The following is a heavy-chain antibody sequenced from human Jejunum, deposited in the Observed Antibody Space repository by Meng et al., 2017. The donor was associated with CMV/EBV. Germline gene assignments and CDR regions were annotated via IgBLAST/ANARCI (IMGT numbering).Heavy chain of an antibody. D-gene: IGHD4/OR15-4a*01. V-gene: IGHV1-69*02. CDR2: INPMVGKG. Sequence: SGGNVRSYTISWVRQAPGQGLEWLGRINPMVGKGTYAQKLQGRVTITADKSTSTAYLELSSLRSEDTAIYYCARLDYSAYNGEVDDWGQGTLVTVSS. CDR3: ARLDYSAYNGEVDD. J-gene: IGHJ4*02. CDR1: GGNVRSYT.